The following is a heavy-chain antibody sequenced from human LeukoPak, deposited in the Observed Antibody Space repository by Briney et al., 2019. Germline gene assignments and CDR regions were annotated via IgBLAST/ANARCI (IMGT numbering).Heavy chain of an antibody. Sequence: GGSLRLSCATSGFTFSGYWMHWVRQAPGKGLVWVSRISTDGSRTSSADSVKGRFTISRDNSKNTLYLQMNSLRAEDTAVYYCARDIGRAYCGGDCYSDYYYGMDVWGQGTTVTVSS. D-gene: IGHD2-21*02. CDR3: ARDIGRAYCGGDCYSDYYYGMDV. CDR2: ISTDGSRT. J-gene: IGHJ6*02. CDR1: GFTFSGYW. V-gene: IGHV3-74*01.